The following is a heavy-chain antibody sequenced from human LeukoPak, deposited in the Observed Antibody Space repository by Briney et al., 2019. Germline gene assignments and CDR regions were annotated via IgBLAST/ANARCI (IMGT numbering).Heavy chain of an antibody. V-gene: IGHV1-8*02. Sequence: ASVKVSCKASGYTFTSYAMNWVRQATGQGLEWVGWMNPNSGNTGYAQKFQGRVTMTRNTSISTAYMELSSLRSEDTAVYYCARLLSSSWYGSYYYYYMDVWGKGTTVTISS. CDR3: ARLLSSSWYGSYYYYYMDV. D-gene: IGHD6-13*01. CDR1: GYTFTSYA. J-gene: IGHJ6*03. CDR2: MNPNSGNT.